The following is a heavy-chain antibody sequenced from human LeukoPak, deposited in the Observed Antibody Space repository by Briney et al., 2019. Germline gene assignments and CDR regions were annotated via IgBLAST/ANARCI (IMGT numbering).Heavy chain of an antibody. J-gene: IGHJ4*02. CDR2: ISGDGTEI. Sequence: GGSLRLSCTAPGLFFRNYAMTWVRQPPRKGLEWVSTISGDGTEIFYADSVKGRFTISRDNSKNTHYLQMSSLRAEDTGIYYCAKGGHYSFFDYWGQGTLVTVSS. V-gene: IGHV3-23*01. D-gene: IGHD4-11*01. CDR3: AKGGHYSFFDY. CDR1: GLFFRNYA.